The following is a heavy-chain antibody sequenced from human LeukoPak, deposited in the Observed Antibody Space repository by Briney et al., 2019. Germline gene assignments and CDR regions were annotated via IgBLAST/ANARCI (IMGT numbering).Heavy chain of an antibody. Sequence: ASVKVSCKASGYTFTSYAMHWVRQAPGQRLEWMGWINAGNGNTKYSQKFQGRVTITRDTSASTAYMELSSLRSEDTAVYYCARDRPGVVVVAAKGDYWGQGTLVTVSS. CDR3: ARDRPGVVVVAAKGDY. CDR1: GYTFTSYA. D-gene: IGHD2-15*01. J-gene: IGHJ4*02. CDR2: INAGNGNT. V-gene: IGHV1-3*01.